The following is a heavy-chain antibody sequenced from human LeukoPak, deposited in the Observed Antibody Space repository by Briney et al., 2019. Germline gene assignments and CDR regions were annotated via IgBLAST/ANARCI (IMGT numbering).Heavy chain of an antibody. Sequence: PSETLSLTCAVYGGSFSGYYWSWIRQPPGKGLEWIGEINHSGSTNYNPSLKSRVTISVDTSKNQFSLKLSSVTAADTAVYYCARKAPYYDILTGYSFSEFDYWGQGTLVTVSS. D-gene: IGHD3-9*01. CDR2: INHSGST. V-gene: IGHV4-34*01. CDR3: ARKAPYYDILTGYSFSEFDY. CDR1: GGSFSGYY. J-gene: IGHJ4*02.